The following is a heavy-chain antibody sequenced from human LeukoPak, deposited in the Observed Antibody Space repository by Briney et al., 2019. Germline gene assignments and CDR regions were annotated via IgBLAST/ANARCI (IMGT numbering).Heavy chain of an antibody. Sequence: SVKVSCKASGGTFSSYAISWVRQAPGQGLEWMGRIIPILGIANYAQKFQGRVTITADKSTSTAYMERSSLRSEDTAVYYCARPYSSSWYWDAFDIWGQGTMVTVSS. D-gene: IGHD6-13*01. CDR1: GGTFSSYA. CDR2: IIPILGIA. J-gene: IGHJ3*02. V-gene: IGHV1-69*04. CDR3: ARPYSSSWYWDAFDI.